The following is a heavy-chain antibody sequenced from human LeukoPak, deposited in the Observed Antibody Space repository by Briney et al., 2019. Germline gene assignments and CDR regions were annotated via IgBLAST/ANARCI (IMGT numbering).Heavy chain of an antibody. CDR1: GYTFTTFG. CDR2: INPSGGST. CDR3: ARYDYGDYELDY. Sequence: ASVKVSCKASGYTFTTFGISWVRQAPGQGLEWMGIINPSGGSTSYAQKFQGRVTMTRDTSTSTVYMELSSLRSEDTAVYYCARYDYGDYELDYWGQGTLVTVSS. V-gene: IGHV1-46*01. J-gene: IGHJ4*02. D-gene: IGHD4-17*01.